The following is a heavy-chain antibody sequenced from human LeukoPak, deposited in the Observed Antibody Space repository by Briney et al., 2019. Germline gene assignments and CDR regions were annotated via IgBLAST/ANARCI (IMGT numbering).Heavy chain of an antibody. J-gene: IGHJ4*02. CDR1: GYAFTNYY. V-gene: IGHV1-46*01. CDR3: ALLYRNYYDTSGYLLDPFDY. Sequence: GASVKVSCKASGYAFTNYYMHWVRQAPGQGLEWMGLINPSSGSASYAQKFQGRVTMTRDTSTSTVYMELSSLRSEDTAVYYCALLYRNYYDTSGYLLDPFDYWGQGTLVTVSS. CDR2: INPSSGSA. D-gene: IGHD3-22*01.